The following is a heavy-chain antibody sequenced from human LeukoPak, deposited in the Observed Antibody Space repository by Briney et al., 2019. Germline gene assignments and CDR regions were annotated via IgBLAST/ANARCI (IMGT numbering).Heavy chain of an antibody. CDR1: GFTFSSYW. V-gene: IGHV3-74*01. J-gene: IGHJ4*02. CDR2: ISTDASST. Sequence: GGSLRLSCAASGFTFSSYWMHWVRQAPGKGLVWVSRISTDASSTTYADSVKGRFTISRDNAKNSLYLQMNSLRAEDTAVYYCAKRDYWGQGTLVTVSS. CDR3: AKRDY.